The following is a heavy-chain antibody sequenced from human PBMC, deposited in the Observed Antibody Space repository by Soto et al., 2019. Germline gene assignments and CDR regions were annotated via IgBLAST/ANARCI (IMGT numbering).Heavy chain of an antibody. CDR2: IYPGGSET. V-gene: IGHV5-51*01. J-gene: IGHJ3*02. CDR1: GYRFTNNW. D-gene: IGHD2-21*01. Sequence: GESLKISCKGSGYRFTNNWIGWVRQMPGKGLEWMGVIYPGGSETRYSPSFQGQVTMSADRSTSTAYLQWSSLKASDTAMYYCACTHLWPNAFDSWGQGTMVTVSS. CDR3: ACTHLWPNAFDS.